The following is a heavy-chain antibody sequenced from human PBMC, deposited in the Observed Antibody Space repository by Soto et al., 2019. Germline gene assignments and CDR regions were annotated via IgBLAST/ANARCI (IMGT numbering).Heavy chain of an antibody. CDR2: INSDGSST. CDR3: GRGASGSYRLDY. CDR1: GFTFSSYW. V-gene: IGHV3-74*01. J-gene: IGHJ4*02. Sequence: VQLVESGGGLVQPGGSLRLSCAASGFTFSSYWMHWVRQAPGKGLVWVSRINSDGSSTNYADSAKGQFTISRDNAKNTLYLQMNSLRAEDTAVYYCGRGASGSYRLDYWGQGTLVTVSS. D-gene: IGHD3-10*01.